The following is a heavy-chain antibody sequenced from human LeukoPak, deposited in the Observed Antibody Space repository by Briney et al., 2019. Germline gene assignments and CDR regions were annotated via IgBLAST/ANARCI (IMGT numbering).Heavy chain of an antibody. CDR2: IYYSEST. D-gene: IGHD6-13*01. Sequence: SQTLSLTCTVSGGSISSGDYYWSWIRQPPGKGLEWIGYIYYSESTYYNPSLKSRVTISVDTSKNQFSLKLSSVTAADTALYYCASGSSWYWGYWGQGTLVTVSS. CDR3: ASGSSWYWGY. V-gene: IGHV4-30-4*01. CDR1: GGSISSGDYY. J-gene: IGHJ4*02.